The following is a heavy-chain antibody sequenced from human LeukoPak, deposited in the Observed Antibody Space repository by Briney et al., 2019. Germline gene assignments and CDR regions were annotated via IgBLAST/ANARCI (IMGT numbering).Heavy chain of an antibody. CDR3: ARDEEEGYCSSTNCYPQYFQH. J-gene: IGHJ1*01. CDR2: IYSGGST. Sequence: GGSLRLSCAASGSTVSSNYMSWVRQAPGKGLEWVSVIYSGGSTYYADSVKGRFTISRDNSKNTLYLQMNSLRAEDTAVYYCARDEEEGYCSSTNCYPQYFQHWGRGTLVTVSS. V-gene: IGHV3-53*01. CDR1: GSTVSSNY. D-gene: IGHD2-2*01.